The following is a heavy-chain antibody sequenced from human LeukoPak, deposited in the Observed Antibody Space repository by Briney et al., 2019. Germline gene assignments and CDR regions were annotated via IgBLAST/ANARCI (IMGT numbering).Heavy chain of an antibody. Sequence: GGSLRLSCAASGFTFRSYAMNWVRQSPEKGLEWVSSISYGDGTAFYAGSVKGRFTVSRDNSRSTLYLQMASLRAEDTAVYYCAKDRGYTGYDSGGIDFWGQGILVTVSS. CDR2: ISYGDGTA. D-gene: IGHD5-12*01. V-gene: IGHV3-23*01. CDR3: AKDRGYTGYDSGGIDF. J-gene: IGHJ4*02. CDR1: GFTFRSYA.